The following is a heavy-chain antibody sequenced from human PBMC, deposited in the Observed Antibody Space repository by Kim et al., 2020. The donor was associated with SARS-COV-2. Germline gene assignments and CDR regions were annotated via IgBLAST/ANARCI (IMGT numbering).Heavy chain of an antibody. V-gene: IGHV1-24*01. Sequence: ASVKVSCKVSGYTLTELSMHWVRQAPGKGLEWMGGFDPEDGETIYAQKFQGRVTMTEDTSTDTAYMELSSLRSEDTAVYYCATGVVVVPAANHWFDPWGHGTLVTVSS. CDR1: GYTLTELS. D-gene: IGHD2-2*01. CDR2: FDPEDGET. J-gene: IGHJ5*02. CDR3: ATGVVVVPAANHWFDP.